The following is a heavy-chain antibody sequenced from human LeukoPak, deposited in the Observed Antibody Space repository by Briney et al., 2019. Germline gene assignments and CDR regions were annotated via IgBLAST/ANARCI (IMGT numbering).Heavy chain of an antibody. V-gene: IGHV3-23*01. D-gene: IGHD6-13*01. J-gene: IGHJ4*02. CDR3: AKMARYSSSWADC. CDR2: ISGSGGDT. Sequence: PGGSLRLSCAASGFTFSSYAMTWVRQAPGKGLEWVSGISGSGGDTYYADSVKGRFTVSRDNSKNTLYLQMNSLRAEDTAVYYCAKMARYSSSWADCWGQGTLVTVSS. CDR1: GFTFSSYA.